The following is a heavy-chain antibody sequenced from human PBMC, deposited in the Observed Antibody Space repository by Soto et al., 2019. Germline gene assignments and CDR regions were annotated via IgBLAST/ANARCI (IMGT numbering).Heavy chain of an antibody. CDR1: GFTFSSYG. CDR2: IWNDGSNK. Sequence: GGSLRLSCAASGFTFSSYGMHWVRQAPGKGLEWVAVIWNDGSNKYYADSVKGRFTISRDNSKNTLYLQMNSLRAEDTAVYYCARDGANMRNYYGSVYYYGMDVWGQGTTVTVSS. V-gene: IGHV3-33*01. J-gene: IGHJ6*02. CDR3: ARDGANMRNYYGSVYYYGMDV. D-gene: IGHD3-10*01.